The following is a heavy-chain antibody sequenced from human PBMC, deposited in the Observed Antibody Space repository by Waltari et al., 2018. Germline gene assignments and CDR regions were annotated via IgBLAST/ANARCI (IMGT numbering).Heavy chain of an antibody. D-gene: IGHD5-18*01. CDR1: GFTFRSYA. CDR3: ARDLEVYSYGLSPFDS. CDR2: ISNDESNK. J-gene: IGHJ4*02. V-gene: IGHV3-30-3*01. Sequence: QVQLVESGGGVVQPGRSLRLSCAASGFTFRSYAMPWVRQAPGKGLEWVAFISNDESNKYYADSVKGRFTISRDNSKNTLYLQMNSLRTEDTAVYYCARDLEVYSYGLSPFDSWGQGILVTVSS.